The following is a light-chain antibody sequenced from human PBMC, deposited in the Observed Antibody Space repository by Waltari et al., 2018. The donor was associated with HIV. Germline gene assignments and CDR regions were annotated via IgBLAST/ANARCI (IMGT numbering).Light chain of an antibody. J-gene: IGLJ3*02. V-gene: IGLV4-69*02. Sequence: QLILTQSPSASASLRAAVKLTCILRSGHSNYAIAWHHHQPEKGPRFLMKLNSDGSHSKGDGIPDRFSGSSSGAERYLTISSLQSEDEADYYCQTWDTGPWVFGGGTKLTVL. CDR3: QTWDTGPWV. CDR1: SGHSNYA. CDR2: LNSDGSH.